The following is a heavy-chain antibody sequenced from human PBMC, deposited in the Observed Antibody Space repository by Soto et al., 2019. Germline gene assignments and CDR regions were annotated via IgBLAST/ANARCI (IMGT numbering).Heavy chain of an antibody. CDR1: SGSISSYY. J-gene: IGHJ4*02. Sequence: QVQLQESGPGLVKPSETLSLTCTVSSGSISSYYWSWIRQPPGKGLECIGYIYYNGSTNYSPSLKSRVTISVDTSKNQFSLKLPSVTATDTAVYYCARHVAEMAPLGYWGQGTLVTVSS. CDR2: IYYNGST. CDR3: ARHVAEMAPLGY. D-gene: IGHD5-12*01. V-gene: IGHV4-59*08.